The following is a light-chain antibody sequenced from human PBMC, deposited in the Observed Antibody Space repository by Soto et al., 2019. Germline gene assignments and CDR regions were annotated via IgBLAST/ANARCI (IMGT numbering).Light chain of an antibody. CDR1: SSDVGGYNY. CDR2: DVI. V-gene: IGLV2-11*01. CDR3: CSYAGSYTFYV. Sequence: QSALTQPRSVSGSPGQSVTISCTGTSSDVGGYNYVSWYQQHPGTAPKLMIYDVIMLPSGVPDRFSGSKSGNTASLTISGLQAEDEADYYCCSYAGSYTFYVFGTGTKLTVL. J-gene: IGLJ1*01.